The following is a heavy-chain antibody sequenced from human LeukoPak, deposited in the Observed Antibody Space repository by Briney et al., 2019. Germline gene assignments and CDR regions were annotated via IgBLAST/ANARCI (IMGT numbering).Heavy chain of an antibody. V-gene: IGHV3-74*01. CDR2: IKSDGINT. Sequence: GGSLRLSCAASGFTFSNYWMHWVRQAPGKGLVWVARIKSDGINTSYADSVKGRFTISRDNAKNTLYLQMNSLRAEDTAVYYCARVSYYYGSGSYRPTAVYYFDYWGQGTLVTASS. CDR3: ARVSYYYGSGSYRPTAVYYFDY. CDR1: GFTFSNYW. D-gene: IGHD3-10*01. J-gene: IGHJ4*02.